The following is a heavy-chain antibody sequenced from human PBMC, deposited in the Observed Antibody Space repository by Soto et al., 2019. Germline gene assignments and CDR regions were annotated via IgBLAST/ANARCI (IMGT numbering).Heavy chain of an antibody. D-gene: IGHD6-13*01. CDR3: SRTGYSSSWDDAFDI. Sequence: EVQLVEYGGGLVRPGGSLRLSCAASGFSFSSFNMNWVRQAPGKGLELVSSISGSTTYMFYADSVSGRFTISRDNAEDSLYLQMNSLTAEDTAVYSCSRTGYSSSWDDAFDIWGQGTMVTVSS. CDR2: ISGSTTYM. J-gene: IGHJ3*02. CDR1: GFSFSSFN. V-gene: IGHV3-21*01.